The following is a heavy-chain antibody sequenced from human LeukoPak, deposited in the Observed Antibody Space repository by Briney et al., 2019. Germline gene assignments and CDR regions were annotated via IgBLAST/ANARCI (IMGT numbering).Heavy chain of an antibody. CDR1: GGSFSSYY. CDR3: ASLGGYCSSTSCPDDAFDI. Sequence: SETLSLTCTVSGGSFSSYYWSWIRQPPGKGLEWIGYIYYSGSTNYNPSLKSRVTISVDTSKNQFSLKLSSVTAADTAVYYCASLGGYCSSTSCPDDAFDIWGQGTMVTVSS. V-gene: IGHV4-59*01. CDR2: IYYSGST. J-gene: IGHJ3*02. D-gene: IGHD2-2*01.